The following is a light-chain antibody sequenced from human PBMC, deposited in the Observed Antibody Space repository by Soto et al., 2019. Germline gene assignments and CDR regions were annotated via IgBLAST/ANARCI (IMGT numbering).Light chain of an antibody. CDR2: KAS. CDR3: QHYISYPWT. Sequence: DIQSTQSPATRSSSLVDIVTITCRASQSISTWLAWYQQKPGKAPKLLIYKASSLESGVPSRFSGSGSGTEFTLTISSLQPDDFATYYCQHYISYPWTFGQGTKVDIK. J-gene: IGKJ1*01. V-gene: IGKV1-5*03. CDR1: QSISTW.